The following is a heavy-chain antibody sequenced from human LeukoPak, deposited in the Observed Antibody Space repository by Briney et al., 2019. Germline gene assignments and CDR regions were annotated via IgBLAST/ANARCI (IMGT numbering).Heavy chain of an antibody. Sequence: GGSLRLSCAASGFTFSSYGMHWVRQAPGKGLEWVAVISYDGSNKYYADSVKGRFTISRDNSKNTLYLQMNSLRAEDTAVYYCAKESLQQLRSYYFDYWGQGTLVTVSS. CDR2: ISYDGSNK. CDR1: GFTFSSYG. D-gene: IGHD6-13*01. V-gene: IGHV3-30*18. CDR3: AKESLQQLRSYYFDY. J-gene: IGHJ4*02.